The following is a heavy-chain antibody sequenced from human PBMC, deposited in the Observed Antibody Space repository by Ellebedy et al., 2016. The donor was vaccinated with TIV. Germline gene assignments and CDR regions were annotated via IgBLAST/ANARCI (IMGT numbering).Heavy chain of an antibody. CDR2: IYGGGTT. Sequence: GGSLRLXXAASGFTVSSNYMSWVRQAPGKGLEWVSSIYGGGTTYFADSVKGRVAISRDNSKNTLFLQMNNLRAVDTAVYYCVRLGDPEGSGTYSLLDYWGQGTLVTVSS. D-gene: IGHD3-10*01. CDR3: VRLGDPEGSGTYSLLDY. V-gene: IGHV3-66*04. J-gene: IGHJ4*02. CDR1: GFTVSSNY.